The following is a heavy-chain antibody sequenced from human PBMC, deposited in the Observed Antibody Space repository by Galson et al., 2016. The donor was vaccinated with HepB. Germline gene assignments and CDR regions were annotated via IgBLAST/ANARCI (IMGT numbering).Heavy chain of an antibody. Sequence: SLRLSCAGSGFTFATYPMSWVRQAPGKGLEWVSGIRGSGGGIDYADSVKGRFTISRDHSKNILYLQMKSLRDEDTAVYYCAKRPYSYGWHYGMDVWGQGTTVTVSS. CDR1: GFTFATYP. V-gene: IGHV3-23*01. J-gene: IGHJ6*02. CDR2: IRGSGGGI. CDR3: AKRPYSYGWHYGMDV. D-gene: IGHD5-18*01.